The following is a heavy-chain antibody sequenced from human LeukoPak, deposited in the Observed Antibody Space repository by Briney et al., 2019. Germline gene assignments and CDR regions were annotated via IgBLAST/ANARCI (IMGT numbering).Heavy chain of an antibody. CDR2: INPSGGST. CDR1: GGTFSSYA. D-gene: IGHD2-15*01. CDR3: ARDMVVAARTSHNWFDP. Sequence: APVKVSCKASGGTFSSYAISWVRQAPGQGLEWMGIINPSGGSTSYAQKFQGRVTMTRDTSTSTVYMELSSLRSEDTAVHYCARDMVVAARTSHNWFDPWGQGTLVTVSS. V-gene: IGHV1-46*01. J-gene: IGHJ5*02.